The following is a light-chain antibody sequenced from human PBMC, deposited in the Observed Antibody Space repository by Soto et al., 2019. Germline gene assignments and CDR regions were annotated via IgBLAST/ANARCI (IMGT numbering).Light chain of an antibody. Sequence: QSVLTQPPSVSGAPGQRVTISCTGSSSNIGAGYDVHWYQRLPGTAPKLLIYGNSNRPSGVPDRFSGSKSGTSASLAITGLQAEDEAEYYCQSYDSSLSGSVFGGGTKVTVL. J-gene: IGLJ3*02. CDR2: GNS. V-gene: IGLV1-40*01. CDR1: SSNIGAGYD. CDR3: QSYDSSLSGSV.